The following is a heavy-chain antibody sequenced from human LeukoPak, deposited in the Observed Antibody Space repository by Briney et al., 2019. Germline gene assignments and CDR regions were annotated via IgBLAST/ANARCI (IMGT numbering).Heavy chain of an antibody. V-gene: IGHV4-34*01. CDR3: ARPVSGSSGWYYNY. CDR2: INHSGRT. D-gene: IGHD6-19*01. Sequence: PSETXSLTGAVYGGSFSGYHWSWLRQPPGKGREWIGEINHSGRTNDNPSLKSRVTISVEKYKKEFSLKRRYVAAADTAVYYCARPVSGSSGWYYNYGGQGTPVTVS. J-gene: IGHJ4*02. CDR1: GGSFSGYH.